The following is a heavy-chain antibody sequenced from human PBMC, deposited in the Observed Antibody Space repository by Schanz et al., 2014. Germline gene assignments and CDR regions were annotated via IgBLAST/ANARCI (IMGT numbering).Heavy chain of an antibody. CDR1: GGTFSSYT. Sequence: QLQLVQSGAEVKKPGSSVKVSCKLSGGTFSSYTISWMRQAPGQGLEWMGKIIPVLNIATYAQRFQGRVTNTADKSTSTAYMDLSSLRPEDTAVYYCARGPSQGYSYGHNIGAYYYGMDVWGQGTTVTVSS. V-gene: IGHV1-69*02. J-gene: IGHJ6*02. CDR3: ARGPSQGYSYGHNIGAYYYGMDV. D-gene: IGHD5-18*01. CDR2: IIPVLNIA.